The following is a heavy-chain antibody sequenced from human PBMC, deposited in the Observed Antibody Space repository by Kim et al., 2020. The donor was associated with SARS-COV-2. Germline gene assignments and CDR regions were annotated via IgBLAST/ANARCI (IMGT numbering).Heavy chain of an antibody. Sequence: ADTGKGRFTIPRDNAKNSLYLQMNSLRAEDTAVYYCARDKAAAGTNWFDPWGQGTLVTVSS. J-gene: IGHJ5*02. CDR3: ARDKAAAGTNWFDP. V-gene: IGHV3-11*01. D-gene: IGHD6-13*01.